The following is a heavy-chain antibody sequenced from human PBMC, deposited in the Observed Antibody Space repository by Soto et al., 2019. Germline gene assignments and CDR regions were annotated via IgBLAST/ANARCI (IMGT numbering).Heavy chain of an antibody. D-gene: IGHD5-12*01. CDR2: IYYSGST. J-gene: IGHJ4*02. CDR3: ARSRYSGYDSLDY. CDR1: GGSISSYY. V-gene: IGHV4-59*08. Sequence: QVQLQESGPGLVKPSETLSLTCTVSGGSISSYYWSWIRQPPGKGLEWIGYIYYSGSTNYNPSLKSRVTISVDTSKNQFSLKLSSLTAADTAVYYCARSRYSGYDSLDYWGQGTLVTVSS.